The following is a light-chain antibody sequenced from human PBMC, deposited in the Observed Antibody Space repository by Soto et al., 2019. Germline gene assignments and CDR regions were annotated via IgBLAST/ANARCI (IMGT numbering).Light chain of an antibody. J-gene: IGKJ5*01. CDR3: QQYGDSPRIT. Sequence: EIVLTQSPGTLSLSPGERATLSCRASQSVSNSLAWYQQKPGQAPRLLISGASRRATAIPGRFSGSGSGTDFTLTISRVEPEDFAVYYCQQYGDSPRITFGQGTRLEIK. CDR2: GAS. V-gene: IGKV3-20*01. CDR1: QSVSNS.